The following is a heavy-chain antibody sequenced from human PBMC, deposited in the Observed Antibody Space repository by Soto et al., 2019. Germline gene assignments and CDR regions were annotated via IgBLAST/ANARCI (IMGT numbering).Heavy chain of an antibody. CDR2: IYYSGST. Sequence: SETLSLTCTVSGGSISSGGYYWSWIRHHPGKGLEWIGYIYYSGSTYYNPSLKSRVTISVDTSKNQFSLKLSSVTAADTAVYYCARDPGSVRGPEASYFDYWGQGTLVTVSS. CDR1: GGSISSGGYY. D-gene: IGHD3-10*02. V-gene: IGHV4-31*03. J-gene: IGHJ4*02. CDR3: ARDPGSVRGPEASYFDY.